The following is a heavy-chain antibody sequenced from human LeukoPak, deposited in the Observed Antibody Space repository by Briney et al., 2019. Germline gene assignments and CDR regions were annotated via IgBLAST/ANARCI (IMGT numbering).Heavy chain of an antibody. V-gene: IGHV3-33*01. CDR3: ARALGASSPTNWFDP. Sequence: GGSLRLSCTASGFTFSTYAMHWVRQAPGKGLEWLALIWYDGSRKYYADSVKGRFTISRDNSKDPLYLQMNDLRADDTALYYCARALGASSPTNWFDPWGQGTLVTVSS. CDR1: GFTFSTYA. CDR2: IWYDGSRK. J-gene: IGHJ5*02. D-gene: IGHD4/OR15-4a*01.